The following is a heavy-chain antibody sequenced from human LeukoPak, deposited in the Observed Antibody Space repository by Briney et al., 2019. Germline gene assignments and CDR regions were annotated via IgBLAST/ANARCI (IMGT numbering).Heavy chain of an antibody. CDR3: ARLDYDWDAFDI. V-gene: IGHV3-7*04. D-gene: IGHD3-22*01. CDR2: IKEEGSEK. J-gene: IGHJ3*02. CDR1: GFTVSSYW. Sequence: GGSLRLSCAAAGFTVSSYWMTWVRQAPGKGLGWVANIKEEGSEKYYVDSVKGRFTISRDNSKNSLYLQMNSLSVEDTAVYYCARLDYDWDAFDIWGQGTMVTVSS.